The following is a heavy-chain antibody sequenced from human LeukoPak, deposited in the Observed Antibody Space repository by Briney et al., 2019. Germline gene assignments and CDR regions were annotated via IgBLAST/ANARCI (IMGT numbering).Heavy chain of an antibody. D-gene: IGHD3-22*01. J-gene: IGHJ3*02. CDR1: GGSISSYY. CDR2: IYYNSGRT. Sequence: SETLSLTCTVSGGSISSYYWNWIRQPPGKGLEWIGYIYYNSGRTNYNPSLKSRVTISVDTSKNQFSLKLSSVTAADTAVYYCARDYGYYDSSGYPGDAFDIWGQGTMVTVSS. CDR3: ARDYGYYDSSGYPGDAFDI. V-gene: IGHV4-59*01.